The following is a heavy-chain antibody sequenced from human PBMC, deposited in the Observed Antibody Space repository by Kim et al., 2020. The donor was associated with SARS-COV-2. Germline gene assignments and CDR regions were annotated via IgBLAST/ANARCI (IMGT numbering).Heavy chain of an antibody. J-gene: IGHJ4*02. CDR1: GFGFSDYA. V-gene: IGHV3-23*01. Sequence: GGSLRLSCAASGFGFSDYAMSWVRQAPGKGLEWISAMSGMSGWGATTYYADSVKGRFTVSGDNSKNTLYLHMNSVRAEDTGTYYCTNGVVGTYYHYFDDWGPGTPVTVSS. CDR3: TNGVVGTYYHYFDD. CDR2: MSGMSGWGATT. D-gene: IGHD2-21*02.